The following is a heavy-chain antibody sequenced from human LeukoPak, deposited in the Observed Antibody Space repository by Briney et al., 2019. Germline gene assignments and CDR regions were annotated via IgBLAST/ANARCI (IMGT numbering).Heavy chain of an antibody. V-gene: IGHV4-4*07. D-gene: IGHD4-11*01. CDR3: ARGLSTTVTSTTHYYYMDV. CDR1: GGSISSYY. CDR2: IYTSGST. Sequence: TPSETLSLTCTVSGGSISSYYWSWIRQPAGKGLEWIGRIYTSGSTNYNPSLKSRVTMSVDTSKNQFSLKLSSVTAADTAVYYCARGLSTTVTSTTHYYYMDVWGKGTTVTVSS. J-gene: IGHJ6*03.